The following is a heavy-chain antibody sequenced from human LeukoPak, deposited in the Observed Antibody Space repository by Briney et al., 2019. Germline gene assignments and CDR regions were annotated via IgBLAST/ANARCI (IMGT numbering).Heavy chain of an antibody. J-gene: IGHJ4*02. CDR3: AKDWSRDYSDSRDRNYFDY. CDR1: GFIFSTYG. V-gene: IGHV3-23*01. D-gene: IGHD3-22*01. Sequence: PGGPLRLSCAASGFIFSTYGMSWVRQAPGKGLEWVSSISGSGGGTYDADSVQGRFTISRDNSKNTVYLQMNSLRAEDTAVYFCAKDWSRDYSDSRDRNYFDYWGQGTLVTVSS. CDR2: ISGSGGGT.